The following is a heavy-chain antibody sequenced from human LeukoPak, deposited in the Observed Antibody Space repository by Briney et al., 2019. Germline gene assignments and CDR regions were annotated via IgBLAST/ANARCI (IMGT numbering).Heavy chain of an antibody. Sequence: GRSLRLSCAASGFTFDDYAMHWVRQAPGKGLEWVSGISWNSGSIGYADSVKGRFTISRDNAKNSLYLQMNSLRAEDTALYYCAKGFADYYDSSGEGMIDYWGQGTLATVSS. CDR3: AKGFADYYDSSGEGMIDY. D-gene: IGHD3-22*01. CDR1: GFTFDDYA. J-gene: IGHJ4*02. CDR2: ISWNSGSI. V-gene: IGHV3-9*01.